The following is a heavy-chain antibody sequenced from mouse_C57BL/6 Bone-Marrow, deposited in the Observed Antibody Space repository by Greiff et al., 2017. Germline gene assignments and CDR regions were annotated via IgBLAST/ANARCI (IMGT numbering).Heavy chain of an antibody. CDR3: TTRAFYYDYDGAWFAY. D-gene: IGHD2-4*01. CDR1: GFNIKDDY. J-gene: IGHJ3*01. Sequence: EVQLVESGAALVRPGASVKLSCTASGFNIKDDYMHWVKPRPEQGLEWIGWIDPENGDTAYASKFKGKATITADTSSNTAYLQLSSLTSEDTAVYYCTTRAFYYDYDGAWFAYWGQGTLVTVSA. CDR2: IDPENGDT. V-gene: IGHV14-4*01.